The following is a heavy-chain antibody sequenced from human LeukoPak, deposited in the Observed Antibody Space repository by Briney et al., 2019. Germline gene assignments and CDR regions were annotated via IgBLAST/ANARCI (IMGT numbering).Heavy chain of an antibody. J-gene: IGHJ3*02. CDR3: ARDKYDYGADDAFDI. V-gene: IGHV1-46*03. D-gene: IGHD4-17*01. CDR1: GYTFTDHY. CDR2: INPSGGST. Sequence: ASVKVSCKASGYTFTDHYMHWVRQAPGQGLEWMGIINPSGGSTSYAQKFQGRVTMTRDTSTSTVYMELSSLRSEDTAVYYCARDKYDYGADDAFDIWGQGTMVTVSS.